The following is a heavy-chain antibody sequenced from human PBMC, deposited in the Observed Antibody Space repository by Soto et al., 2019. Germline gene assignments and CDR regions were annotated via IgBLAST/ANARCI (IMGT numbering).Heavy chain of an antibody. CDR3: ASLYDFGPSAALDI. V-gene: IGHV1-3*01. J-gene: IGHJ3*02. Sequence: ASVKVSCKASGYTFTSYAMHWVRLAPGQRLEWMGWINAGNGNTKYSQKFQGRVTITRDTSASTAYMELSSLRSEDTAVYYCASLYDFGPSAALDIWGQGTMVTVS. D-gene: IGHD3-3*01. CDR2: INAGNGNT. CDR1: GYTFTSYA.